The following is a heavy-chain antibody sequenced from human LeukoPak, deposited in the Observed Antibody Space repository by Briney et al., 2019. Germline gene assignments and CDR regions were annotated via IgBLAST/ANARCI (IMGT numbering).Heavy chain of an antibody. D-gene: IGHD3-22*01. CDR3: ARGGHYYYDSSGYSSFDY. J-gene: IGHJ4*02. Sequence: SVKVSXKASGGTFSSYAISWVRQAPGQGLEWMGRIIPIFGTANYAQKFQGRVTITTDESTSTAYMELSSLRSEDTAVYYCARGGHYYYDSSGYSSFDYWGQGTLVTVSS. CDR2: IIPIFGTA. CDR1: GGTFSSYA. V-gene: IGHV1-69*05.